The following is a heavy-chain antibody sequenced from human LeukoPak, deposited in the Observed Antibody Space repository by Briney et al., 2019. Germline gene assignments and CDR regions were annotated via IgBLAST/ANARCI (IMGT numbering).Heavy chain of an antibody. V-gene: IGHV1-8*01. J-gene: IGHJ6*03. CDR2: MNPNSGNT. Sequence: ASVKVSCKASGYTFTSYDINWVRQATGQGLEWVGWMNPNSGNTGYAQKFQGRVTMTRNTSISTAYMELSSLRSEDTAVYYCARGSPYYDFWRANYYYYYYYMDVWGKGTTVTVSS. CDR1: GYTFTSYD. CDR3: ARGSPYYDFWRANYYYYYYYMDV. D-gene: IGHD3-3*01.